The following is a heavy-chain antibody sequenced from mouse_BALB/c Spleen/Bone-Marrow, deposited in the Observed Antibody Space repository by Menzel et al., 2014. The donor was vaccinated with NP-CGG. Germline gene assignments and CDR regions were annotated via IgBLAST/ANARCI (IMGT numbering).Heavy chain of an antibody. CDR2: ISDGGSYT. Sequence: EVKLMESGGGLVKPGGSLKLSCAASGFTFSDYYMYWVRQTPEKRLEWVATISDGGSYTYYPDSVKGRFTISRDNAKNNLYLQMSSLKSEDTAMYYCARAPPMIPGYFDVWGAGTTVTVSS. V-gene: IGHV5-4*02. J-gene: IGHJ1*01. CDR3: ARAPPMIPGYFDV. D-gene: IGHD2-3*01. CDR1: GFTFSDYY.